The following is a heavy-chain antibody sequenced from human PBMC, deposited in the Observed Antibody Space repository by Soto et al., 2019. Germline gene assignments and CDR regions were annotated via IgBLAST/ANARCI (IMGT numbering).Heavy chain of an antibody. V-gene: IGHV1-2*02. CDR2: INPKSGGT. Sequence: ASVKVSCKASGYTFSANYTHWVRQAPGQGLEWMGWINPKSGGTKYPQKFQGRVTMTRDTSLSTAHMTLTRLTSDDTAVYYCTKDLEKGGRSAGFDYWGQGTLVTVSS. J-gene: IGHJ4*02. CDR1: GYTFSANY. CDR3: TKDLEKGGRSAGFDY. D-gene: IGHD1-1*01.